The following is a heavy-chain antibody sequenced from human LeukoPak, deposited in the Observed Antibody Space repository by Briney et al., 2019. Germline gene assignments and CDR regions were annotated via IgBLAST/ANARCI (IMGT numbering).Heavy chain of an antibody. V-gene: IGHV1-3*01. J-gene: IGHJ4*02. CDR1: GYTFTYYS. CDR2: INAGNNNT. CDR3: ARERFSSSWLLGY. D-gene: IGHD6-13*01. Sequence: ASVKVSCKASGYTFTYYSIQWVRQASGQRLEWMGWINAGNNNTNYSQNFQGRVTMTTDTSTSTAYMELRSLRSDDTAVYYCARERFSSSWLLGYWGQGTLVTVSS.